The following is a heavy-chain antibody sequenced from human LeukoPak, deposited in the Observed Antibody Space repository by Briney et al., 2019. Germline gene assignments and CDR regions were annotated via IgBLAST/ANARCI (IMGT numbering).Heavy chain of an antibody. D-gene: IGHD2-2*02. Sequence: GGSLRLSCAASGFTFSSYAMSWVRQAPGKGLEWVSAIGGSGGSTYYADSVKGRFTISRDNSKNTLYLQMNSLRAEDTAVYYCASRLRYQLLYAPDYWGQGTLVTVSS. J-gene: IGHJ4*02. CDR3: ASRLRYQLLYAPDY. CDR1: GFTFSSYA. V-gene: IGHV3-23*01. CDR2: IGGSGGST.